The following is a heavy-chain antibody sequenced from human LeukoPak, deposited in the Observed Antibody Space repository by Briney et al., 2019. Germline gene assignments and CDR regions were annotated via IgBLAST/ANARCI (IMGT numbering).Heavy chain of an antibody. V-gene: IGHV5-51*01. CDR1: GYSFTSYW. CDR2: IYPGDSDT. J-gene: IGHJ4*02. CDR3: ARRRGYYGSGSSDYFHY. D-gene: IGHD3-10*01. Sequence: GASLKISCKGSGYSFTSYWIGWVRQMAGKVLEWMGIIYPGDSDTRYSPSFQGQVTISANKSISTAYLQWSSLKASDTAMYYCARRRGYYGSGSSDYFHYWGQGTLVTVSS.